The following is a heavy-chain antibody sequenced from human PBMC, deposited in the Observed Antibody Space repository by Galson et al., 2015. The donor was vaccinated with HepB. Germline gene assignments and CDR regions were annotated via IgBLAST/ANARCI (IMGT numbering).Heavy chain of an antibody. CDR1: GGTFSSYA. CDR2: IIPIFGTA. J-gene: IGHJ6*02. D-gene: IGHD3-22*01. CDR3: ASSGTYYYDSSGYYQYYYYGMDV. V-gene: IGHV1-69*13. Sequence: SVKVSCKASGGTFSSYAISWVRQAPGQGLEWMGGIIPIFGTANYAQKFQGRVTITADESTSTAYMELSSLRSEDTAVYYCASSGTYYYDSSGYYQYYYYGMDVWGQGTTVTVPS.